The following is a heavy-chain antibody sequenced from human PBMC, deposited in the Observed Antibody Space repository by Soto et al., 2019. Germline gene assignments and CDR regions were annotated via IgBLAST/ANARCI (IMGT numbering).Heavy chain of an antibody. CDR3: ARPSYSSAPLPSDAFDI. J-gene: IGHJ3*02. D-gene: IGHD3-22*01. V-gene: IGHV1-46*01. CDR2: INPSGGST. Sequence: APVKVDWKASGYSFTSYYMHCGRQAPGQGLEWMGIINPSGGSTSYAQKFQGRVTMTRDTSTSTVYTELSSPRSEDTAVYYCARPSYSSAPLPSDAFDIWGQGTMVTVSS. CDR1: GYSFTSYY.